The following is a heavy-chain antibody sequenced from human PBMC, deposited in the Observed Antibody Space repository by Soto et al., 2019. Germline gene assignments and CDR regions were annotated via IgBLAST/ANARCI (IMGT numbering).Heavy chain of an antibody. CDR3: AWKIYGDYDKITDY. D-gene: IGHD4-17*01. J-gene: IGHJ4*02. Sequence: GASVKSCKASGGTFSSYTISWVRQATGQGLEWMGWMNPNSGNTGYAQKFQGRVTMTRNTSISTAYMELSSLRSEDTAVYYCAWKIYGDYDKITDYWGQGTLVTVSS. CDR2: MNPNSGNT. V-gene: IGHV1-8*02. CDR1: GGTFSSYT.